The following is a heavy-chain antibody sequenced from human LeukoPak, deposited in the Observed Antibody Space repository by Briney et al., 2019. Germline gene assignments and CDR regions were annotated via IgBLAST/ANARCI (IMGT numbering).Heavy chain of an antibody. V-gene: IGHV1-46*01. CDR2: INPSGGST. J-gene: IGHJ6*02. D-gene: IGHD6-13*01. CDR3: ASDIAAPHYYGMDV. Sequence: ASVTVSCKASRYTFTSYYMHWVRQAPGQGLEWMGLINPSGGSTSYAQKFQGRVTMTRDTSTSTVYMELSSLRSEDTAVYYCASDIAAPHYYGMDVWGQGTTVTVSS. CDR1: RYTFTSYY.